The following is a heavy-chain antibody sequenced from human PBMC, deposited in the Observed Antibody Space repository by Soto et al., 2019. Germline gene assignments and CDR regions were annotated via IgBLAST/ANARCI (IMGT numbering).Heavy chain of an antibody. J-gene: IGHJ6*02. Sequence: QVQLVESGGGVVQPGRSLRLSCAASGFTFSTYVMHWVRQAPGKGLEWVAVISYDGSNKYYEDSVKGRLTISRDNSKNTLYLSMNSVCAEDTPVSYSAQRQHCCTTSCYFYDNGRDVWGQGTTVAVSS. D-gene: IGHD2-2*01. V-gene: IGHV3-30*03. CDR1: GFTFSTYV. CDR2: ISYDGSNK. CDR3: AQRQHCCTTSCYFYDNGRDV.